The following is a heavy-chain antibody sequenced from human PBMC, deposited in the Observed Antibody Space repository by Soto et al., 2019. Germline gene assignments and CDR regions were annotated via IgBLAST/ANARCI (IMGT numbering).Heavy chain of an antibody. D-gene: IGHD3-3*01. CDR2: IIPIFGTA. V-gene: IGHV1-69*05. J-gene: IGHJ6*01. Sequence: QVQLVQSGAEVKKPGSSVKVSCKASGGTFSSYAISWVRQAPGQGLEWMGGIIPIFGTANYAQKFQGRVTITSDESTSTAYMELRSLRSEDTAVYYCARGVYDFPATPGANGMDVWGQGTTVTVSS. CDR1: GGTFSSYA. CDR3: ARGVYDFPATPGANGMDV.